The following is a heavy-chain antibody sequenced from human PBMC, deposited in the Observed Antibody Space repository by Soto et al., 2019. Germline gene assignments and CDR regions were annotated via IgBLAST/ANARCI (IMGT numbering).Heavy chain of an antibody. V-gene: IGHV1-8*01. D-gene: IGHD3-10*01. CDR1: GFTFSTND. J-gene: IGHJ5*02. CDR3: AREVMDGGSLWLDP. Sequence: GASVKVSCKASGFTFSTNDINWVRQAPGQGLQWMGWMNANVDATDSPQEFKGRVTMTWNASISTAYMELSNLKSDDTAVYYCAREVMDGGSLWLDPWGQGTLVTVSS. CDR2: MNANVDAT.